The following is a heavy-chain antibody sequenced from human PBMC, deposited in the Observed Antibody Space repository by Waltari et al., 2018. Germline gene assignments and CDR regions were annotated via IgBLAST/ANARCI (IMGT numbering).Heavy chain of an antibody. Sequence: QLQLQESGSGMVKPSQTLSLTCAVSGGSISSGGYPWSWIRQPTGKGLEWIGYIYHSGSTYYNPSLKSRVTISVDRSKNQFSLKLSSVTAADTAVYYCAKGGNDAFDIWGQGTMVTVSS. CDR1: GGSISSGGYP. CDR3: AKGGNDAFDI. J-gene: IGHJ3*02. V-gene: IGHV4-30-2*01. CDR2: IYHSGST. D-gene: IGHD2-15*01.